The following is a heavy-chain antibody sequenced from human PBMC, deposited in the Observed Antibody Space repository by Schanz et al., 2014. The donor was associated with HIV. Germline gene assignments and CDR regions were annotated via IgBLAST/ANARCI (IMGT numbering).Heavy chain of an antibody. CDR1: GYSFSSYG. CDR3: ARTHYSVVSSRAMDV. J-gene: IGHJ6*02. V-gene: IGHV1-46*01. D-gene: IGHD2-15*01. Sequence: QLVQSGPEVKKPGTSVRVSCKASGYSFSSYGLSWVRQAPGQGLEWMGMIKTSGGTTTYAQKFQGRVTLTRDTTATTVYMELSSLKSEDTAVYYCARTHYSVVSSRAMDVWGQGTTVTVSS. CDR2: IKTSGGTT.